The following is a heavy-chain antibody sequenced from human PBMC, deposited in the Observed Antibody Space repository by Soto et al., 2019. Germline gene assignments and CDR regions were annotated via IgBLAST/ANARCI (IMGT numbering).Heavy chain of an antibody. Sequence: EVQLVESGGGLIQPGGSLRLSCAASGFTVSSNYMSWVRQAPGKGLEWVSVIYSGGSTYYADSVKGRFTISRDNSKNTLYLQMNSLRAEDTAVYYCARPGSGWYLGGIDYWGQGTLVTVSS. CDR1: GFTVSSNY. CDR3: ARPGSGWYLGGIDY. V-gene: IGHV3-53*01. D-gene: IGHD6-19*01. J-gene: IGHJ4*02. CDR2: IYSGGST.